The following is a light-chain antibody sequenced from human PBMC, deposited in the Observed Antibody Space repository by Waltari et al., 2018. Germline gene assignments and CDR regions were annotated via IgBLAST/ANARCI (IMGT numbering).Light chain of an antibody. V-gene: IGKV1-9*01. Sequence: DIQMTQSPSSLSASVGDTVTITCRASQGVTSYLNWFQQKPGKAPKLLIYGATTLQSGVPSRFSGSGSGTEFTLIISSLQSEDFATYYCQQHSSYPVTFGGGTKVEIK. CDR3: QQHSSYPVT. J-gene: IGKJ4*01. CDR2: GAT. CDR1: QGVTSY.